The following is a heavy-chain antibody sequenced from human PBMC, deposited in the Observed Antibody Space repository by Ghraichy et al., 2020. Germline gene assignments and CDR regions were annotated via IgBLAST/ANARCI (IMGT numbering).Heavy chain of an antibody. Sequence: ASVKVSCKASGYTFTGYYMHWVRQAPGQGLEWMGWINPNSGGTNYAQKFQGRVTMTRDTSISTAYMELSRLRSDDTAVYYCARSPPGYSSNQGSRFDPWGQGTLVTVSS. V-gene: IGHV1-2*02. D-gene: IGHD6-13*01. CDR3: ARSPPGYSSNQGSRFDP. CDR2: INPNSGGT. CDR1: GYTFTGYY. J-gene: IGHJ5*02.